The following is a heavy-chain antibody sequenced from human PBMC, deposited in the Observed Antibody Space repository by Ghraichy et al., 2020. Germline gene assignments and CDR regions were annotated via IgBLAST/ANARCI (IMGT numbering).Heavy chain of an antibody. V-gene: IGHV5-51*01. D-gene: IGHD3-22*01. CDR3: ARPQYDSSGSYYFDY. CDR2: IYPGDSDT. CDR1: GYSFTSYW. Sequence: GESLNISCKGSGYSFTSYWIGWVRQMPGKGLEWMGIIYPGDSDTRYSPSFQGQVTISADKSISTAYLQWSSLKASDTAMYYCARPQYDSSGSYYFDYWGQGTLVTVSS. J-gene: IGHJ4*02.